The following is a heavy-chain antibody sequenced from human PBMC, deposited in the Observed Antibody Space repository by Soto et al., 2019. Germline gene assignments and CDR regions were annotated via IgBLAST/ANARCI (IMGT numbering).Heavy chain of an antibody. CDR3: ARQWELSGYYYGMDV. V-gene: IGHV1-8*01. J-gene: IGHJ6*02. CDR1: GYTFTTYD. D-gene: IGHD1-26*01. Sequence: GASVKVSCKASGYTFTTYDINCVRQATGQGLEWMGWMSPNSGNTGYAQRFQGRVTMTRDTSISTAYMELSSLRSDDTAVYYCARQWELSGYYYGMDVWGQGTTVTVSS. CDR2: MSPNSGNT.